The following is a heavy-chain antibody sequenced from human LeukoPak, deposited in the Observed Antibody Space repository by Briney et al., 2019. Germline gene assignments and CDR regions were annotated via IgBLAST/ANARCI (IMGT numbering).Heavy chain of an antibody. CDR2: IWYDGSNK. D-gene: IGHD3-3*01. CDR1: GFTFSSYG. J-gene: IGHJ4*02. V-gene: IGHV3-30*02. CDR3: AKDGHVLRFLEWLAFDY. Sequence: GGSLRLSCAASGFTFSSYGMHWVRQAPGKGLEWVAVIWYDGSNKYYADSVKGRFTISRDNSKNTLYLQMNSLRAEDTAVYYCAKDGHVLRFLEWLAFDYWGQGTLVTVSS.